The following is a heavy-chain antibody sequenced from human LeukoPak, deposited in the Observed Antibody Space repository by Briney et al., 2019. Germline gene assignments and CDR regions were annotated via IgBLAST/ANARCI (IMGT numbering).Heavy chain of an antibody. J-gene: IGHJ5*01. Sequence: GGSLRLSCAASGFTFSDFSFSWVRQAPGKGLEWGSYISTGSADRKYADSVKGRFTISRDDAANSVSLLMNSLRGDDAAVYYCARDVGYCSGGNCYRWFASWGQGTLVTVSS. V-gene: IGHV3-48*01. CDR2: ISTGSADR. CDR3: ARDVGYCSGGNCYRWFAS. CDR1: GFTFSDFS. D-gene: IGHD2-15*01.